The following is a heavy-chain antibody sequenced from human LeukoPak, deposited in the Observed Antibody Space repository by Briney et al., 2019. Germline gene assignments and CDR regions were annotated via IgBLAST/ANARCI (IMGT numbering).Heavy chain of an antibody. CDR2: INHSGST. CDR1: GGSFSGYY. Sequence: SETLSLTCAVYGGSFSGYYWSWIRQPPGKGLEWIGEINHSGSTNYNPSLKSRLTISVDTSKNQFSLKLSSVTAADTAVYYCARAWGAARHFYFDYWAQGTLVTVSS. CDR3: ARAWGAARHFYFDY. D-gene: IGHD6-6*01. J-gene: IGHJ4*02. V-gene: IGHV4-34*01.